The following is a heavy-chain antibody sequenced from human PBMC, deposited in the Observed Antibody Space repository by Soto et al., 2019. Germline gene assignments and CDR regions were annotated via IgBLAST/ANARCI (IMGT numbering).Heavy chain of an antibody. V-gene: IGHV4-59*01. CDR1: GGSMSEYF. J-gene: IGHJ4*02. CDR3: ARDGYDGSGSPYPAY. CDR2: IYYLGST. Sequence: PSETLSLTCSVSGGSMSEYFWSWIRQSPGKGLEWIGYIYYLGSTDYNPSLKSRVTISVDTSKRQFSLRLTSVTAADTAVHYCARDGYDGSGSPYPAYWGPGTQVTAPQ. D-gene: IGHD3-10*01.